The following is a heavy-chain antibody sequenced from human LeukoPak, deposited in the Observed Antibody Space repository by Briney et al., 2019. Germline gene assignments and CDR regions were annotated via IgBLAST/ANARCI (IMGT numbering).Heavy chain of an antibody. V-gene: IGHV3-23*01. CDR1: GFTFSSYA. Sequence: GGSLRLSCAASGFTFSSYAMSWVRQAPGKGLEWVSAISGSGGSTYYADSVKGRFTISRDNSKNTLYLQMNSLRAEDTAVYYCARVPRPCGASTSCQGAFDVWGQGTMVTVSS. CDR3: ARVPRPCGASTSCQGAFDV. CDR2: ISGSGGST. J-gene: IGHJ3*01. D-gene: IGHD2-2*01.